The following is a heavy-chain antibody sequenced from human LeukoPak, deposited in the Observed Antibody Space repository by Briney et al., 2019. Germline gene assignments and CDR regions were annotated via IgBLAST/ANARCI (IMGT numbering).Heavy chain of an antibody. CDR1: GGSISSYY. CDR2: IYTSGST. V-gene: IGHV4-4*07. D-gene: IGHD3-22*01. CDR3: ARDASYYYDSSGYYYFAPNVHYFDY. J-gene: IGHJ4*02. Sequence: PSETLSLTCTVSGGSISSYYWSWIRQPAGKGLEWIGRIYTSGSTNYNPSLKSRVTMSVDTSKNQSSLKLSSVTAADTAVYYCARDASYYYDSSGYYYFAPNVHYFDYWGQGTLVTVSS.